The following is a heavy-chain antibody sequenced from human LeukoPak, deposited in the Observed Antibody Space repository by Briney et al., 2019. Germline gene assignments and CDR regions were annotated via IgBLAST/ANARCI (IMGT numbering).Heavy chain of an antibody. CDR2: ISAYNGNT. Sequence: GASVKVSCKASGGTFSSYAISWVRQAPGQGLEWMGWISAYNGNTNYAQKLQGRVTMTTDTSTSTAYMELRSLRSDDTAVYYCARVNLRITMVRGVTLIDYWGQGTLVTVSS. D-gene: IGHD3-10*01. CDR1: GGTFSSYA. J-gene: IGHJ4*02. V-gene: IGHV1-18*01. CDR3: ARVNLRITMVRGVTLIDY.